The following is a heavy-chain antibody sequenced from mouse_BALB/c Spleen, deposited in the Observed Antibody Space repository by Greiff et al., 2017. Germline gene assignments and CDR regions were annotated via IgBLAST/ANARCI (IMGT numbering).Heavy chain of an antibody. CDR1: GYSITSGYY. V-gene: IGHV3-6*02. Sequence: EVKLQESGPGLVKPSQSLSLTCSVTGYSITSGYYWNWIRQFPGNKLEWMGYISYDGSNNYNPSLKNRISITRDTSKNQFFLKLNSVTTEDTATYYCATSSYYRYDEAYYYAMDYWGQGTSVTVSS. CDR2: ISYDGSN. D-gene: IGHD2-14*01. J-gene: IGHJ4*01. CDR3: ATSSYYRYDEAYYYAMDY.